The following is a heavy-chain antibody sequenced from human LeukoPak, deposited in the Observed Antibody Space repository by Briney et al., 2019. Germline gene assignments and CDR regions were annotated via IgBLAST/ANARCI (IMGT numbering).Heavy chain of an antibody. V-gene: IGHV4-59*01. Sequence: SETLSLTCTVSGGSIYNNYWTWIRQPPGKGLEWIGYVYSNGNTNYSPSLKSRVTMSIETSRSQFSLTVTSVTAADTAVYYCASGTFDGPLYGTYWYFHFWGRGTLVTVSS. CDR1: GGSIYNNY. D-gene: IGHD1-14*01. CDR3: ASGTFDGPLYGTYWYFHF. J-gene: IGHJ2*01. CDR2: VYSNGNT.